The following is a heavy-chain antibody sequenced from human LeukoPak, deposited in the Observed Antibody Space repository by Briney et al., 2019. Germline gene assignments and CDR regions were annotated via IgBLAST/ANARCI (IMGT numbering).Heavy chain of an antibody. CDR1: GGSISSSSYY. CDR3: ARGAEYYAIWRGYAGYSDY. J-gene: IGHJ4*02. Sequence: PSETLSLTCTVSGGSISSSSYYWVWIRQSPGKGLEWIGTIFYSGTTYYNPSFTSRVTISVDTSKNQFSLKLTSVTAADTAVYFCARGAEYYAIWRGYAGYSDYWGQGISVTVSS. CDR2: IFYSGTT. D-gene: IGHD3-3*01. V-gene: IGHV4-39*01.